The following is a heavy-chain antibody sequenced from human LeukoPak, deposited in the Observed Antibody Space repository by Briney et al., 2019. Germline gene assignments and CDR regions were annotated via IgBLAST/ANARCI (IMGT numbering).Heavy chain of an antibody. D-gene: IGHD6-6*01. Sequence: GGSLRLSCAVSGLSFSSYAMHWVRQAPGKGLEWVALIRHDETNEYYADSVQGRFTISRDTSKNTLYLQMNSLRAEDTAVYYCAKEYTPSSPLGELDSWGQGTLVTVSS. CDR3: AKEYTPSSPLGELDS. V-gene: IGHV3-30*02. CDR1: GLSFSSYA. CDR2: IRHDETNE. J-gene: IGHJ4*02.